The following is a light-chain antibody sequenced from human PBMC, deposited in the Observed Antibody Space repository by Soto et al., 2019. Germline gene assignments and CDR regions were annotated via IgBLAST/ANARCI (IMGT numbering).Light chain of an antibody. CDR3: QAWDRSTAV. CDR1: KLGDKY. V-gene: IGLV3-1*01. CDR2: QDS. J-gene: IGLJ1*01. Sequence: SYELTQPPSVSVSPGQTASITCSGDKLGDKYACWYQQKQGQSPVLVIYQDSKRPSGIPERFSGSNSGNTATLTIRGTQAMDESYYYCQAWDRSTAVFGTGTKVTVL.